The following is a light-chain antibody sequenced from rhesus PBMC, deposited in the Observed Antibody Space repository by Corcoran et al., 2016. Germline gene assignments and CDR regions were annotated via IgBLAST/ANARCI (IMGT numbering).Light chain of an antibody. CDR2: YTE. CDR1: QDINSY. CDR3: QQYKTLPFT. Sequence: DIQMTQSPSSLSASVGDRVTITCRASQDINSYLHWYQQKPGKAPKVLIPYTERLESGVPSRFIGSGSGTAFTLTISSLQPDDFATYFCQQYKTLPFTFGPGTNLEIK. V-gene: IGKV1-32*01. J-gene: IGKJ3*01.